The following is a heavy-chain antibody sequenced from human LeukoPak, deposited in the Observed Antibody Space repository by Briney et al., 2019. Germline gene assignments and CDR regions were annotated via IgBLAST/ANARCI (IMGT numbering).Heavy chain of an antibody. CDR3: TRASGYGLIDY. D-gene: IGHD3-3*01. Sequence: SETLSLTCTVSGGSISSYYWSWIRQPPGKGLEWIGYIYYSGSTNYKPSLKSRVTISVDTSKNQFSLNPFSVTAADTAMYYCTRASGYGLIDYWGQGTLVTVSS. V-gene: IGHV4-59*12. J-gene: IGHJ4*02. CDR1: GGSISSYY. CDR2: IYYSGST.